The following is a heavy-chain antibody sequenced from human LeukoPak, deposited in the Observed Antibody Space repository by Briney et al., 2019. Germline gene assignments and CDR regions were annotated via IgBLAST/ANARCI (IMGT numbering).Heavy chain of an antibody. V-gene: IGHV3-74*01. CDR2: ITADGTGT. CDR3: AKDLDGSGTYYNTGQDAFDF. Sequence: GGSLRLSCAASGFTFSSYWMHWVRQVPGKGLVWVSRITADGTGTTYADSVKGRFTISRDNAKNTLYLQMNSLRPDDTAVYYCAKDLDGSGTYYNTGQDAFDFWGQGTMVTVSS. J-gene: IGHJ3*01. D-gene: IGHD3-10*01. CDR1: GFTFSSYW.